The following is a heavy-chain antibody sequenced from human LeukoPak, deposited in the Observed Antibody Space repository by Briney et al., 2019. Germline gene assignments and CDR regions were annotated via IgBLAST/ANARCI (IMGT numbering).Heavy chain of an antibody. CDR1: GYTFTSYG. D-gene: IGHD3-10*02. Sequence: ASVKVSCKASGYTFTSYGISWVRQAPGQGLEWMGWINPNSGGTNYAQKFQGRVTMTRDTSISTAYMELSRLRSDDTAVYYCVFGESSFGYWGQGTLVTVSS. CDR3: VFGESSFGY. CDR2: INPNSGGT. V-gene: IGHV1-2*02. J-gene: IGHJ4*02.